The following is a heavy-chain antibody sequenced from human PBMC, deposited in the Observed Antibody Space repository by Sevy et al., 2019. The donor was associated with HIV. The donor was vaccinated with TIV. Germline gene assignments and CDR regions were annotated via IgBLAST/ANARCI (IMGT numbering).Heavy chain of an antibody. V-gene: IGHV1-2*02. D-gene: IGHD2-2*03. CDR3: ASVRVGYCSSTSCRSYYYYGMDV. CDR1: GYTFTGYY. J-gene: IGHJ6*02. CDR2: INPNSGGT. Sequence: ASVKVSCKASGYTFTGYYMHRVRQAPGQGLEWMGWINPNSGGTNYAQKFQGRVTMTRDTSISTAYMELSRLRSDDTAVYYCASVRVGYCSSTSCRSYYYYGMDVWGQGTTVTVSS.